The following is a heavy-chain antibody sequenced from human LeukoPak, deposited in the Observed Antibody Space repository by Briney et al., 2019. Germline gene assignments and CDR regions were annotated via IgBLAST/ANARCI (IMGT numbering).Heavy chain of an antibody. V-gene: IGHV3-30*18. CDR3: AKDGTGGYYYLDY. CDR2: ILYDGSNE. J-gene: IGHJ4*02. CDR1: GFTFSSHG. D-gene: IGHD3-22*01. Sequence: GTSPRLSCAASGFTFSSHGMHWVRQAPGMGLEWVALILYDGSNEYYADSVQGRFTISRDSSRNTLYLQMNSLRAEDTAVYYCAKDGTGGYYYLDYWGQGTLVTVSS.